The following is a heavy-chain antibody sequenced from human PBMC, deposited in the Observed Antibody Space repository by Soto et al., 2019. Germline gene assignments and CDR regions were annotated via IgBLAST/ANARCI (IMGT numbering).Heavy chain of an antibody. CDR2: ISAYNGNT. Sequence: QVQLVQSGAEVKKPGASVKVSCKASGYTFTSYGISWVRQAPGQGLEWMGWISAYNGNTNYAQKLQRRVTMTTDTSPSTAEMAVRSLRSDGTAVYYCATDNPPLGYWGQGTLVTVSS. J-gene: IGHJ4*02. CDR3: ATDNPPLGY. CDR1: GYTFTSYG. V-gene: IGHV1-18*01.